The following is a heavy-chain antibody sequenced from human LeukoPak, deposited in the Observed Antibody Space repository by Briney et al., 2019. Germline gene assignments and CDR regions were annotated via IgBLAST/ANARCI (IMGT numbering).Heavy chain of an antibody. CDR2: ISAYNGNT. D-gene: IGHD3-10*01. Sequence: GASVKVSCKASGYTFTSYGIRWVRQAPGQGLEWMGWISAYNGNTNYAQKLQGRVTMTTDTSTSTAYMELRSLRSDDTAVYYCATGTRGSGSYDPGFDYWGQGTLVTVSS. CDR1: GYTFTSYG. J-gene: IGHJ4*02. CDR3: ATGTRGSGSYDPGFDY. V-gene: IGHV1-18*01.